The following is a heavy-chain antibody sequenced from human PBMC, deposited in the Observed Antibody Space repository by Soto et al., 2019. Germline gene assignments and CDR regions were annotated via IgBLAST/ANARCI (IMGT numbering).Heavy chain of an antibody. CDR3: AKEISGYDWH. CDR1: GFTFSSYG. J-gene: IGHJ4*02. D-gene: IGHD5-12*01. CDR2: ISYDGSNK. Sequence: ESGGGVVQPGRSLRLSCADSGFTFSSYGMHWVRQAPGKGLEWVAVISYDGSNKYYADSVKGRFTISRDNSKNTLYLQMNSLRAEDTAVYYCAKEISGYDWHWGQGTLVTVSS. V-gene: IGHV3-30*18.